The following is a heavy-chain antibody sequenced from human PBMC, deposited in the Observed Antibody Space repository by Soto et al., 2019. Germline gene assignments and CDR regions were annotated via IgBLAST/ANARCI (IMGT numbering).Heavy chain of an antibody. Sequence: GGSLRLSCAASGFTFSSYAMHWFRQAPGKGLEYVSAISSNGGSTYYANSVKGRFTISRDNSKNTLYLQVGSLRAEDMAVYYCARAITGTTSAYNWFDPWGQGTRVTVSS. CDR2: ISSNGGST. V-gene: IGHV3-64*01. CDR3: ARAITGTTSAYNWFDP. J-gene: IGHJ5*02. D-gene: IGHD1-7*01. CDR1: GFTFSSYA.